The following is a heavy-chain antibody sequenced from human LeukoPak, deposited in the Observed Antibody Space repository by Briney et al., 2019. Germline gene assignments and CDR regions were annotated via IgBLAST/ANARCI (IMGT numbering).Heavy chain of an antibody. CDR2: LHTAGDA. J-gene: IGHJ3*02. Sequence: GGSLRLSCAASGFTFSDYDMHWVRQVTGKGLEWVSSLHTAGDAHYSVSVRGRFIISRERSKTSFYLQMNSLRAEDSAMYYCSRGRQRAGYAFDIWGQGTMVTVYS. V-gene: IGHV3-13*01. CDR1: GFTFSDYD. CDR3: SRGRQRAGYAFDI.